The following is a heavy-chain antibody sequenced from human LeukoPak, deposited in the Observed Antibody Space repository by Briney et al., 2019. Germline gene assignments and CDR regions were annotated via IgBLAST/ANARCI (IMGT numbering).Heavy chain of an antibody. Sequence: GGSLRLPCAASGFTVSSNYMSWVRQPPGKGLEWVSLIYSGGSTYYAESVKGRFTISRDNSKNTLYLQMNSLRAEDTAVYYCAREGCSSTSCYTAFDIWGQGTMVTVSS. CDR2: IYSGGST. J-gene: IGHJ3*02. D-gene: IGHD2-2*02. CDR1: GFTVSSNY. V-gene: IGHV3-66*01. CDR3: AREGCSSTSCYTAFDI.